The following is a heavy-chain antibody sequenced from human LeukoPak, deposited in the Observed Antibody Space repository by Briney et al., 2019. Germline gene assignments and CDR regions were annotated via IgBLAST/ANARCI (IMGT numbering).Heavy chain of an antibody. CDR3: ARDRGQREVTTCFDY. D-gene: IGHD4-17*01. V-gene: IGHV1-18*01. CDR1: GYTFTSYG. CDR2: ISAYNGNT. J-gene: IGHJ4*02. Sequence: ASVKVSCKASGYTFTSYGISWVRQALGQGLEWMGWISAYNGNTNYAQKLQGRVTMTTDTSTSTAYMELRSLRSDDTAVYYCARDRGQREVTTCFDYWGKGTLVTVSS.